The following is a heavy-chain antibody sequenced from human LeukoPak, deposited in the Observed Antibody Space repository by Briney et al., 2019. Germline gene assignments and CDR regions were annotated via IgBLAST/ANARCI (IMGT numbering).Heavy chain of an antibody. CDR2: IKQDGSEV. V-gene: IGHV3-7*05. CDR3: ARDFI. Sequence: GGSLRLSCVGSGFTFSSHWMSWVRQAPGKGLEWVANIKQDGSEVDYVDSVKGRFTISRDNAKNSLFLQMNSLRAEDTAVYYCARDFIWGQGTLVTVSS. J-gene: IGHJ4*02. D-gene: IGHD3-10*01. CDR1: GFTFSSHW.